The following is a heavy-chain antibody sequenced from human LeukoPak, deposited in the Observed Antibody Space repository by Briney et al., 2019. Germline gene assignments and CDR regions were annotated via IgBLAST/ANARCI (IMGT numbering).Heavy chain of an antibody. V-gene: IGHV1-69*06. D-gene: IGHD2-8*01. CDR1: GYTFTSYD. CDR2: IIPMFGTP. Sequence: SVKVSCKASGYTFTSYDINWVRQAPGQGLEWMGGIIPMFGTPNYAQRLQGRVTITADKSTKTAYMELSSLRSEDTAVYYCARAGIPGYCTNVTCSNWLDPWGQGTLVTVSS. J-gene: IGHJ5*02. CDR3: ARAGIPGYCTNVTCSNWLDP.